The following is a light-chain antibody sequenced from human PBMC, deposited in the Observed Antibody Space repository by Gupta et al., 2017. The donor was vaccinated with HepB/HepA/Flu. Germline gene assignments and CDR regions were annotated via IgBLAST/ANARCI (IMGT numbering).Light chain of an antibody. J-gene: IGKJ5*01. CDR3: QHRSNWPPIT. Sequence: EIVLTQSPAALSLSPGERATLSCRASQSVSSYLAWYQQKPGQAPRLLIYDAYNRATGIPARFSGSGSGTDFTLTISILEPEDFAVYYCQHRSNWPPITFGQGTRLDIK. CDR1: QSVSSY. CDR2: DAY. V-gene: IGKV3-11*01.